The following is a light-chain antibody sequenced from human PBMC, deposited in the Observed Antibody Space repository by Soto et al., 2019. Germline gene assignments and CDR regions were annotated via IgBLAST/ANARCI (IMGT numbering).Light chain of an antibody. Sequence: QPVLTQSPSASASLGASVKLTCTLSSGHSSYAIAWHQQQPEKGPRYLMKVNSDGSHTKGDGIPDRFSGSSSGAERYLTISSLPYEDEAEYYCQTWGTGIHVVFGGGTKLTVL. J-gene: IGLJ2*01. CDR3: QTWGTGIHVV. V-gene: IGLV4-69*01. CDR2: VNSDGSH. CDR1: SGHSSYA.